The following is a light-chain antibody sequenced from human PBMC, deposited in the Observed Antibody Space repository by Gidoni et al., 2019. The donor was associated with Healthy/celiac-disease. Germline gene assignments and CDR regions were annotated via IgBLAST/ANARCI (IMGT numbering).Light chain of an antibody. CDR2: DAS. CDR1: QSVSSY. Sequence: DIVLTQSPATLSLSPGVRATLSCRASQSVSSYLAWYQQKPGQAPRPLIYDASNRATGIPARFSGSGSGTDFTLTISSLEPEDFAVYYCQQRSNWPRGYTFGQGTKLEIK. V-gene: IGKV3-11*01. J-gene: IGKJ2*01. CDR3: QQRSNWPRGYT.